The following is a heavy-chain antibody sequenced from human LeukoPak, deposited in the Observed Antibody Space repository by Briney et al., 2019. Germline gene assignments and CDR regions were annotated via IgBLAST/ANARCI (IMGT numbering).Heavy chain of an antibody. CDR3: ARVDRYHYYLDV. CDR1: GGTFSSYS. J-gene: IGHJ6*03. CDR2: IMPLFNTA. V-gene: IGHV1-69*05. Sequence: GSSVKVSCKPSGGTFSSYSITWVRHAPGQGLEWVGAIMPLFNTANYAQQFQGRVTITTNESTSTGYMELSSLRFEDTALYYCARVDRYHYYLDVWGKGTTVTVSS.